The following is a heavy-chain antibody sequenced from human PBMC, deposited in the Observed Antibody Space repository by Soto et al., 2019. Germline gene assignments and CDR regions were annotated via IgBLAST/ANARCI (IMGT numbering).Heavy chain of an antibody. Sequence: GGSLRLSCAASGFTFSSYGMHWVRQAPGKGLEWVAVIWYDGSNKYYADSVKGRFTISRDNSKNTLYLQMNSLRAEDTAVYYCARDLYSSSSGLPDQWGQGTLVTVSS. CDR1: GFTFSSYG. D-gene: IGHD6-6*01. CDR2: IWYDGSNK. CDR3: ARDLYSSSSGLPDQ. V-gene: IGHV3-33*01. J-gene: IGHJ5*02.